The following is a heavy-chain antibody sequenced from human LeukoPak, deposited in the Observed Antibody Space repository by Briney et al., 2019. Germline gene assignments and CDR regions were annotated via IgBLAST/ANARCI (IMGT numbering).Heavy chain of an antibody. D-gene: IGHD3-3*01. J-gene: IGHJ4*02. CDR1: GYSISSGYY. V-gene: IGHV4-38-2*01. Sequence: SETLSLTCAVSGYSISSGYYWGWIRQPPGKGLEWIGSIYYSGTTYYNPSLKSRVTISVDTSKIQFSLKLSSVAATDTAVYFCARLRFDFWSGYTHPYFDYWGQGTLVTVSS. CDR3: ARLRFDFWSGYTHPYFDY. CDR2: IYYSGTT.